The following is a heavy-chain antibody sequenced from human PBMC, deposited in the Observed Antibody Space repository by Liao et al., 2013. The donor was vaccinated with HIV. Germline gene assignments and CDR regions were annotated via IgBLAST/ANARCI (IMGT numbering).Heavy chain of an antibody. CDR3: ARRLRRSSSVSVPFDI. D-gene: IGHD2-15*01. CDR2: INHGGST. CDR1: GGSFSGYY. V-gene: IGHV4-34*01. Sequence: QVQLQQWGAGLLKPSETLSLTCAVYGGSFSGYYWSWIRQPPGKGLEWIGEINHGGSTNYNPSLESRVTISVDTSKNQFSLKVASMNAADTAVYYCARRLRRSSSVSVPFDIWGRGTMVTVSS. J-gene: IGHJ3*02.